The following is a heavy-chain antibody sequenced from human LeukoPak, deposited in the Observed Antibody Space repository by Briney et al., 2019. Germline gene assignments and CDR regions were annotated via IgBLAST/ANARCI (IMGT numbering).Heavy chain of an antibody. D-gene: IGHD2-8*02. Sequence: GGSLRLSCAASGLTSGSYWMTWVRHTPRPGLEWVANIEHDGSERNYMESVKGRSTISRDNGKNLLHLQMNNLRAEDTAVYYCAAGTGWTSEYWGQGILVTVSS. CDR2: IEHDGSER. CDR1: GLTSGSYW. V-gene: IGHV3-7*03. CDR3: AAGTGWTSEY. J-gene: IGHJ4*02.